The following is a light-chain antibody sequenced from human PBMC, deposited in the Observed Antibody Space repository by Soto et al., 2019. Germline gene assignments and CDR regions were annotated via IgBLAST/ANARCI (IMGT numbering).Light chain of an antibody. CDR1: QSVSSY. CDR3: QQRFNWPRFT. CDR2: DAS. J-gene: IGKJ2*01. Sequence: EIVLTQSPATLSLSPGERATLSCRASQSVSSYLAWHQQKPGQAPRLLIYDASNRATGIPARFSGGGSGTDFTLPISSLEPEDFAVYYCQQRFNWPRFTFGQGTKLEIK. V-gene: IGKV3-11*01.